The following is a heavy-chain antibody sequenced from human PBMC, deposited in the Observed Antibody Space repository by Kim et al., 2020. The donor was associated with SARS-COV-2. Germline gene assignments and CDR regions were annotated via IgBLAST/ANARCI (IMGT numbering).Heavy chain of an antibody. J-gene: IGHJ4*02. CDR2: ISYDGSNK. Sequence: GGSLRLSCAASGFTFSSYGMHWVRQAPGKGLEWVAVISYDGSNKYYADSVKGRFTISRDNSKNTLYLQMNSLRAEDTAVYYCAKVILGYCSGGSCSTGEVWGQGTLVTVSS. CDR3: AKVILGYCSGGSCSTGEV. CDR1: GFTFSSYG. D-gene: IGHD2-15*01. V-gene: IGHV3-30*18.